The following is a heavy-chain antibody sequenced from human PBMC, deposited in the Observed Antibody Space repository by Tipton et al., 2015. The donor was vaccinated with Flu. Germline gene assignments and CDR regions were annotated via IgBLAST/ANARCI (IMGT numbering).Heavy chain of an antibody. D-gene: IGHD3-22*01. CDR2: ISYDGSNK. V-gene: IGHV3-30-3*01. CDR3: ATYYYDSSGYYYVFGELGFDY. CDR1: GFTFSSYA. J-gene: IGHJ4*02. Sequence: AASGFTFSSYAMHWVRQAPGKGLEWVAVISYDGSNKYYADSVKGRFTISRDNSKNTLYLQMNSLRAEDTAVYYCATYYYDSSGYYYVFGELGFDYWGQGTLVTVSS.